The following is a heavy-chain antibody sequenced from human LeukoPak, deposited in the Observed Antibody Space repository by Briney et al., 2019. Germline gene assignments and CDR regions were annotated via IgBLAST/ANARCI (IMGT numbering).Heavy chain of an antibody. CDR3: AKDGYYYDSSGSPPSY. Sequence: PGGSLRLSCAASGFTFSSYGMHWVRQAPGKGLEWVAFIRYDGSNKYYADSVKGRFTISRDNSKNTLYLQMNSLRAEDMAVYYCAKDGYYYDSSGSPPSYWGQGTLVTVSS. V-gene: IGHV3-30*02. CDR1: GFTFSSYG. J-gene: IGHJ4*02. CDR2: IRYDGSNK. D-gene: IGHD3-22*01.